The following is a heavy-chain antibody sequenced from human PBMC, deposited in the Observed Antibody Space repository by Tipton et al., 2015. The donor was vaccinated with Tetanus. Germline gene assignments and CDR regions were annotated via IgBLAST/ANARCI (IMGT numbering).Heavy chain of an antibody. CDR1: GGSISSGGYY. CDR2: IYYSGST. D-gene: IGHD3-10*01. CDR3: ARDRGVSRGVDY. Sequence: TLSLTCTVSGGSISSGGYYWSWLRPHPGKGLEWIGYIYYSGSTYYNPSLKSRVTISVDTSKNQFSLKLSSVTAADTAVYYCARDRGVSRGVDYWGQGTLVTVSS. V-gene: IGHV4-31*03. J-gene: IGHJ4*02.